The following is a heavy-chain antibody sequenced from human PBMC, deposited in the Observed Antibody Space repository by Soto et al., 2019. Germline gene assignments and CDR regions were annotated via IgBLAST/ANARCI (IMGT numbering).Heavy chain of an antibody. Sequence: GGSLRLSCAVSGFSVGDYEMNWVRQAPGKGLEWLSMVTSAGTVFYYADSVRGRFTISRDDSENSLELQTYSLRAEDTAIYYCARGRYALGVWGQGTTVTVSS. V-gene: IGHV3-48*03. J-gene: IGHJ6*02. CDR1: GFSVGDYE. CDR2: VTSAGTVF. D-gene: IGHD3-9*01. CDR3: ARGRYALGV.